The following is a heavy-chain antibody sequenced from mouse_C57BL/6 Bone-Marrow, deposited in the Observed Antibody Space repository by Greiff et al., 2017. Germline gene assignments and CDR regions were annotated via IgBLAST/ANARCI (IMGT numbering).Heavy chain of an antibody. CDR1: EYEFPSHD. CDR2: INSDGGST. V-gene: IGHV5-2*01. Sequence: DVKVEESGGGLVQPGESLKLSCESNEYEFPSHDMSWVRKTPEKRLVLVAAINSDGGSTYYPDTMERRFIISRDNTKKTLYLQMSSLRSEDTALYYCARQSTIPTSKDYWGQGTTLTVSS. D-gene: IGHD2-12*01. CDR3: ARQSTIPTSKDY. J-gene: IGHJ2*01.